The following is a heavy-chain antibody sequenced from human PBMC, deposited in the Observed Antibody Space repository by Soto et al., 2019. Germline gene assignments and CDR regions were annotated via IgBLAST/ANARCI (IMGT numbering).Heavy chain of an antibody. J-gene: IGHJ2*01. V-gene: IGHV1-18*01. CDR3: ARDLERITMLLVEYWYFDL. CDR1: GYIFTNYG. D-gene: IGHD3-22*01. Sequence: QVQLEQSGAEVKKPGASVKVSCKASGYIFTNYGISWVRQAPGQGLEWMGWISAHNGHTNYAQKSXGRVNMTTDTPXXXAXXELRSLKSDDTAVYYCARDLERITMLLVEYWYFDLWGRGTLVTVSS. CDR2: ISAHNGHT.